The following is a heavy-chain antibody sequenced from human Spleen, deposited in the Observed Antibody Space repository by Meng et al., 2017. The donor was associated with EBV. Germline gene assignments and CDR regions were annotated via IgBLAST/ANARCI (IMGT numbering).Heavy chain of an antibody. CDR1: GGSISSRGYY. J-gene: IGHJ4*02. Sequence: QVQVSGPRLVKPSEALSLTCTVSGGSISSRGYYWGWIRQPPGKGLEWIGSMYYSGSTSLKRRLTISVDASKNQFSLELSSVTAADTAVYYCARHGIVTSGAAIDYWGQGTLVTVSS. CDR2: MYYSGST. V-gene: IGHV4-39*01. D-gene: IGHD6-25*01. CDR3: ARHGIVTSGAAIDY.